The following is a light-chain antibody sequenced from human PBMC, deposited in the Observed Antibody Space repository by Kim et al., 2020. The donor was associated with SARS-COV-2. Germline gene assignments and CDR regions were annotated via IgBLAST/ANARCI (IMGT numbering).Light chain of an antibody. CDR3: SSYTTTGTV. CDR1: SSDIGTYNY. CDR2: DVS. Sequence: QSALTQPASVSGSPAQSIAISCTGTSSDIGTYNYVSWYQQYPGKAPKLVIYDVSQRPSGLSDRFSGSKSGNTASLTISGLQAEDEADYYCSSYTTTGTVFGSGTKVTVL. V-gene: IGLV2-14*01. J-gene: IGLJ1*01.